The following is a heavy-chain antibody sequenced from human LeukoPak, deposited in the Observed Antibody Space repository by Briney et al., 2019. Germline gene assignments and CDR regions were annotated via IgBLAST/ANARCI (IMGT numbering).Heavy chain of an antibody. CDR1: GGSISSYY. Sequence: SSETLSLTCTVSGGSISSYYWSWIRQPPGKGLEWIGYIYYSGSTNYNPSLKSRVTISVDTSKNQFSLKLSSVTAADTAVYYCARHWSGIAAAREGMDVWGQGTTVTVSS. CDR3: ARHWSGIAAAREGMDV. V-gene: IGHV4-59*08. J-gene: IGHJ6*02. D-gene: IGHD6-13*01. CDR2: IYYSGST.